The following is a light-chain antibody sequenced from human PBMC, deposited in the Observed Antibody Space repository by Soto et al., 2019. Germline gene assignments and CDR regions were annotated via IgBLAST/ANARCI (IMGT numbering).Light chain of an antibody. J-gene: IGKJ3*01. CDR2: GAF. V-gene: IGKV3-20*01. Sequence: EIVLTQSPGTLSVSPGERATLFCRARQSISSTYLAWYQKKPGQAPRLLLYGAFNRATGIPARFSGSGSGTDFTLTISRLEPEDCAFYYCQQYGSSSFAFGPGTKVEIK. CDR1: QSISSTY. CDR3: QQYGSSSFA.